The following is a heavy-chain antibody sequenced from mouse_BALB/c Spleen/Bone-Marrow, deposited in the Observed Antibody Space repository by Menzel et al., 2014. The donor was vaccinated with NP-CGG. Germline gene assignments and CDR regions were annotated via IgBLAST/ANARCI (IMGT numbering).Heavy chain of an antibody. CDR3: ATGTRDY. D-gene: IGHD4-1*01. J-gene: IGHJ2*01. CDR2: ISSGSSTI. CDR1: GFTFSSFG. V-gene: IGHV5-17*02. Sequence: EVHLVESGGGLVQPGGSRKLSCAASGFTFSSFGMHWVRQSPEKGLEWVAYISSGSSTIYYADTVKGRFTISRGNPKNTLFLQMTSLRSEDTAMYYCATGTRDYWGQGTTLTVSS.